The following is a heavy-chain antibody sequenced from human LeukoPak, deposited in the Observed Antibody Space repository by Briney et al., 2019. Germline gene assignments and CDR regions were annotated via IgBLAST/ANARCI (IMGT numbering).Heavy chain of an antibody. CDR2: ISSSSSYI. CDR3: ARHLGHSGSATLDY. Sequence: GGSLRLSCAASGFTFSYAWMSWVRQAPGKGLEWVSSISSSSSYIYYADSVKGRFTISRDNAKNSLYLQMNSLRAEDTAVYYCARHLGHSGSATLDYWGQGTLVTVSS. J-gene: IGHJ4*02. CDR1: GFTFSYAW. D-gene: IGHD1-26*01. V-gene: IGHV3-21*01.